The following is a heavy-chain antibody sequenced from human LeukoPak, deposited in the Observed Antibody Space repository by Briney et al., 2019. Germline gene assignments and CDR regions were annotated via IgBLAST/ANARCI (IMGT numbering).Heavy chain of an antibody. CDR3: ARDHPYSSSYYYYGMDV. J-gene: IGHJ6*02. Sequence: SGGSLRLSCAAFGFSFSISTMHWVRQAPGKGLEWVSYISSDTSSIYYADSVRGRFTIPRDNPKNTLYLQMNSLRAEDTAVYYCARDHPYSSSYYYYGMDVWGQGTTVTVSS. D-gene: IGHD6-13*01. CDR1: GFSFSIST. CDR2: ISSDTSSI. V-gene: IGHV3-48*01.